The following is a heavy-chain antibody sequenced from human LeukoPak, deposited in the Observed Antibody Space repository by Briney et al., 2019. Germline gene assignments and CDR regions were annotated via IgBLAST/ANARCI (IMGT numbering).Heavy chain of an antibody. CDR2: ISYDGRTQ. J-gene: IGHJ4*02. Sequence: GGSLRLSCAASGFNFNYYAMHWARQAPGKGLEWVAVISYDGRTQYYEDSVKGRFTIFRDSSKNTLFLQMNSLRGDDTAIYYCAKDFGYYDTSGYFFDHWGQGTLVAVSS. CDR1: GFNFNYYA. D-gene: IGHD3-22*01. V-gene: IGHV3-30*18. CDR3: AKDFGYYDTSGYFFDH.